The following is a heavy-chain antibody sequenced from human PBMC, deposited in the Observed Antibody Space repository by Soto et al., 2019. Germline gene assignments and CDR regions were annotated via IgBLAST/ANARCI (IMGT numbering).Heavy chain of an antibody. Sequence: GGSRRLSCAASGFTFDYYGMHGVRQVPGKGLEWVSGINWNSGSIGYGDSVKGRFAISRDNAKNSLHLQMNSLSAEDAAFYYCVKDESINWYSGHFRHWGQGTLVTVSS. CDR3: VKDESINWYSGHFRH. V-gene: IGHV3-9*01. J-gene: IGHJ1*01. CDR1: GFTFDYYG. D-gene: IGHD6-13*01. CDR2: INWNSGSI.